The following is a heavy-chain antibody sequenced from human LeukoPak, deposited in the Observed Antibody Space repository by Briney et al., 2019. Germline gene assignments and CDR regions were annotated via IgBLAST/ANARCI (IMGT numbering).Heavy chain of an antibody. CDR3: SRGSYDILTGYSTLGEY. V-gene: IGHV4-39*01. CDR2: VYYTGST. D-gene: IGHD3-9*01. Sequence: PSETLSLTCTVSGGSISSSTYYWGWIRQPPGKGLEWIGSVYYTGSTYHNPSLKSRITILLDTSKNQISLKLSSVTAADTAVYYCSRGSYDILTGYSTLGEYWGQGTLVTVSS. J-gene: IGHJ4*02. CDR1: GGSISSSTYY.